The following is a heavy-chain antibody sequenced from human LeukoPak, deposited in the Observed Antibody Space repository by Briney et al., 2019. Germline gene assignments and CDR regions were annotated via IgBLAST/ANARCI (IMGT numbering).Heavy chain of an antibody. CDR2: IYTSGST. CDR1: GGSISSSSYY. CDR3: ARDLEWFGDAFDI. J-gene: IGHJ3*02. Sequence: PSETLSLTCTVSGGSISSSSYYWSWIRQPAGKGLEWIGRIYTSGSTNYNPSLKSRVTMSVDTSKNQFSLKLSSVTAADTAVYYCARDLEWFGDAFDIWGQGTMVTVSS. V-gene: IGHV4-61*02. D-gene: IGHD3-10*01.